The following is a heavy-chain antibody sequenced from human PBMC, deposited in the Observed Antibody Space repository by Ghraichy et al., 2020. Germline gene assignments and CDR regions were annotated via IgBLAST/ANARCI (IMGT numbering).Heavy chain of an antibody. CDR3: ARVGRSNWMIDY. D-gene: IGHD1-20*01. Sequence: SETPSLTCTVSGGSISSSSYYWGWIRQPPGKGLEWIGSIYYSGSTYYNPSLKSRVTISVDTSKNQFSLKLSSVTAADTAVYYCARVGRSNWMIDYWGQGTLVTVSS. V-gene: IGHV4-39*01. J-gene: IGHJ4*02. CDR2: IYYSGST. CDR1: GGSISSSSYY.